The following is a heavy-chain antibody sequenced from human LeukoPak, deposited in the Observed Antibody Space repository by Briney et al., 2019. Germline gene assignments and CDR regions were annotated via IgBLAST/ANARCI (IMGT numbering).Heavy chain of an antibody. J-gene: IGHJ4*02. V-gene: IGHV3-7*03. CDR3: ARRDIGDY. Sequence: PGGSLRLSCAASGFTFSNYWMTWVRQAPGKGLEWVANIKRDGSEKYYVDSVKGRFTISRDNAKNSVYLQMNSLRAEDTAMYYCARRDIGDYWGQGTLVTVSS. CDR1: GFTFSNYW. CDR2: IKRDGSEK. D-gene: IGHD2-15*01.